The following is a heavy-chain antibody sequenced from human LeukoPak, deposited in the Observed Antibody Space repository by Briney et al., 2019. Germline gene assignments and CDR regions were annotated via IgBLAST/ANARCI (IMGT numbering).Heavy chain of an antibody. CDR3: ARRKRSGCSSTNCYLNWFDP. J-gene: IGHJ5*02. CDR1: GGSFRGFY. CDR2: INHSGST. V-gene: IGHV4-34*01. D-gene: IGHD2-2*01. Sequence: SETLSLTCTVYGGSFRGFYWSWIRQPPGKGLEWIGEINHSGSTNYNPSLKSRVTISVDTSKNQFSLKLSSVTAADTAVYYCARRKRSGCSSTNCYLNWFDPGGRKPLVTVSS.